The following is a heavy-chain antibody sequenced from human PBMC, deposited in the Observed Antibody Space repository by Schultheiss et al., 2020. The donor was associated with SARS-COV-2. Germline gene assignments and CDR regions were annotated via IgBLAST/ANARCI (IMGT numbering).Heavy chain of an antibody. V-gene: IGHV3-21*01. Sequence: GGSLRLSCAASGFTFSSYDMHWVRQAIGKGLEWVSSISSSSSYIYYADSVKGRFTISRDNAKNSLYLQMNSLRAEDTAVYYCARDGTHGFDYWGQGTLVTVSS. J-gene: IGHJ4*02. D-gene: IGHD2-8*01. CDR2: ISSSSSYI. CDR1: GFTFSSYD. CDR3: ARDGTHGFDY.